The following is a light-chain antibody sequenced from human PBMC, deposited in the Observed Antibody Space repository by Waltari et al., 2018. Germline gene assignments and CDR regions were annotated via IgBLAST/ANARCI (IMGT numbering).Light chain of an antibody. Sequence: EVVLTQSPGTLSLSPGQRATLSCKASQSIRDFLAWYQQKPGQAPRLLIYDASTRATGIPTRFSGSGFGTDFTLTISSLEPEDFAAYYCRQRSSWPPITFGGGTKVE. CDR2: DAS. CDR3: RQRSSWPPIT. CDR1: QSIRDF. J-gene: IGKJ4*01. V-gene: IGKV3-11*01.